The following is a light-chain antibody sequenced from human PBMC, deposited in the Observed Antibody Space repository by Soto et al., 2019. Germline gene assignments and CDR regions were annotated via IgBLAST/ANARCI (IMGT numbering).Light chain of an antibody. J-gene: IGKJ5*01. CDR3: LQHNSYPPT. V-gene: IGKV1-17*01. CDR2: ASS. CDR1: QSISTY. Sequence: DIQMTQSPSSLSASVGDRVSITCRASQSISTYLNCSQQKPGKVPRLLIYASSSLQSWVPSIFSGTGSGTEFTLTISSLQPEDFATYYCLQHNSYPPTFGQGTRLEIK.